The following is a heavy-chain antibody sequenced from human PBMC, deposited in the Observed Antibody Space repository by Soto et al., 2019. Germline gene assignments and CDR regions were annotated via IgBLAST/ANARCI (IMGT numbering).Heavy chain of an antibody. D-gene: IGHD1-26*01. V-gene: IGHV4-59*01. J-gene: IGHJ3*02. Sequence: PSETLSLTCTVSGGPISTYYWSWIRRPPGKELEWIGYIQNSGSSNSNPSLKSRVTISVDTSTNQFSLKLRNVTGVDTAVYYCARNGGVVGDEGASEIWGQGTMVTVPS. CDR3: ARNGGVVGDEGASEI. CDR2: IQNSGSS. CDR1: GGPISTYY.